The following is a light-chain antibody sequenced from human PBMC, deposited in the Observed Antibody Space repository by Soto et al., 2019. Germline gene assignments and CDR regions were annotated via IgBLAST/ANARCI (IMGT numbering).Light chain of an antibody. Sequence: EIVMTHSPATLSVSPGERATLSCRASQSVSSSLAWYQQKPGQAPRLLIYGASTRATGIPARFSGSGSGTEFTLTISSLQSEDFAVYYCQQYNNWPRTFGQGTRWIS. CDR3: QQYNNWPRT. J-gene: IGKJ1*01. V-gene: IGKV3-15*01. CDR1: QSVSSS. CDR2: GAS.